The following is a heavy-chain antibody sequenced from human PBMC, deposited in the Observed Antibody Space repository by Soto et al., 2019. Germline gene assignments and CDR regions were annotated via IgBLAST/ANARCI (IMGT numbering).Heavy chain of an antibody. CDR3: AKILVQAAVEYYGMDV. J-gene: IGHJ6*02. D-gene: IGHD2-2*01. CDR2: ISYDGSNK. CDR1: GFTFSSYG. V-gene: IGHV3-30*18. Sequence: GGSLRLSCAGSGFTFSSYGMHWVRQAPGKGLEWVAVISYDGSNKYYADSVKGRFTISRDNSKNTLYLQMNSLRAEDTAVYYCAKILVQAAVEYYGMDVWGQGTTVTVSS.